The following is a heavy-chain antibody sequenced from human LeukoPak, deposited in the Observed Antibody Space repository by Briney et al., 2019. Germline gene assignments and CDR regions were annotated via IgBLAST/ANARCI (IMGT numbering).Heavy chain of an antibody. D-gene: IGHD3-3*01. CDR1: GFTFSSYS. Sequence: GSLRLSCAASGFTFSSYSMNWVRQAPGKGLEWVSSISSSSSYIYYADSVKGRFTISRDNAKNSLYLQMNGLRAEDTAVYYCASMQYYDFWSGYTQAEFDYWGQGTLVTVSS. CDR3: ASMQYYDFWSGYTQAEFDY. CDR2: ISSSSSYI. J-gene: IGHJ4*02. V-gene: IGHV3-21*01.